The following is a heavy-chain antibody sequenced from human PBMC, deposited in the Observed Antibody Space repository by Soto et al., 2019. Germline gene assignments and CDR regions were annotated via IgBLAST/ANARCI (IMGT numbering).Heavy chain of an antibody. CDR2: IYYSGST. CDR3: ARHGGSYSFDY. V-gene: IGHV4-59*01. D-gene: IGHD1-26*01. J-gene: IGHJ4*02. CDR1: GGSISSYY. Sequence: SETLSLTCTVSGGSISSYYWSWIRQPPGKGLEWIGYIYYSGSTNYNPSLKSRVTISVDTSKNQFSLKLSSVTAADTAMYYCARHGGSYSFDYWGQGTLVTVSS.